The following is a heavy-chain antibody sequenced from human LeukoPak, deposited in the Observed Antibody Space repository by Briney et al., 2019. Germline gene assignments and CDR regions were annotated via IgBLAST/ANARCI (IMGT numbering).Heavy chain of an antibody. J-gene: IGHJ4*02. CDR1: GFTFSSYA. D-gene: IGHD5-12*01. V-gene: IGHV3-23*01. Sequence: GGSLRLSCAASGFTFSSYAMSWVRQAPGKGLEWVSGISDSGVSTYYADSVKGRFTISRDNSKNTLYLQMNSLRAEDTAVYYCAKGESGYDSWSFDYWGQGTLVTVSS. CDR3: AKGESGYDSWSFDY. CDR2: ISDSGVST.